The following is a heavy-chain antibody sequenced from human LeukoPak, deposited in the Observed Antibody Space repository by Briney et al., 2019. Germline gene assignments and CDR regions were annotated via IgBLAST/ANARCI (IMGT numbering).Heavy chain of an antibody. D-gene: IGHD2-8*02. CDR2: INWDASST. CDR3: ARDFKYCTGGVCYFTAVADY. V-gene: IGHV3-20*04. CDR1: GFMFPDYG. Sequence: GGSLRLSCAAPGFMFPDYGMNWVRQVPGKGLEWVSGINWDASSTNHADSVEGRFTISRDNAKNSLYLQMNTLRAEDTALYYCARDFKYCTGGVCYFTAVADYWGQGTLVTVSS. J-gene: IGHJ4*02.